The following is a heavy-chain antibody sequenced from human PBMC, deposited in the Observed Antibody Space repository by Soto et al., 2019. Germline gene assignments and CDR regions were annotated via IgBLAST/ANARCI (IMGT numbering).Heavy chain of an antibody. V-gene: IGHV1-18*04. CDR2: ISAYNGNT. Sequence: ASVKVSCKASGYTFTSYGISWVLQAPGQGLEWMGWISAYNGNTNYAQKLQGRVTMTTDTSTSTAYMELRSLRSDDTAVYYCASGYCSSTSCYGAGVLLDGMDVWGQGTTVTVSS. CDR3: ASGYCSSTSCYGAGVLLDGMDV. J-gene: IGHJ6*02. CDR1: GYTFTSYG. D-gene: IGHD2-2*01.